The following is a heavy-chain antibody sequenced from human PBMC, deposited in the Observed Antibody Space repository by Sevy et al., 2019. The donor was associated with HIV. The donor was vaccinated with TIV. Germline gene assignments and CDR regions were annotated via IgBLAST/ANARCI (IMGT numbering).Heavy chain of an antibody. J-gene: IGHJ4*02. CDR1: GGSISSSSYY. CDR2: IYFSGIT. D-gene: IGHD3-9*01. CDR3: ARSGVYFDTPFDY. Sequence: SETLSLTCTVSGGSISSSSYYWGWIRQPPGKGLEGIGSIYFSGITYYDPSLKSRVTISVDTSKHHFTLRLSSVIAADTAVYYCARSGVYFDTPFDYWGQGTLVTVSS. V-gene: IGHV4-39*01.